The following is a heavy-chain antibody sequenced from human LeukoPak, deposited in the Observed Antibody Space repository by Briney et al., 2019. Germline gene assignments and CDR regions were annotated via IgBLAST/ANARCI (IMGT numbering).Heavy chain of an antibody. V-gene: IGHV4-39*01. Sequence: SETLSLTCTVSGGSISSSSYYWGWIRQPPGKGLEWIGSIYYSGSTYYNPSLKSRVTISVDTSKNQFSLKLSSVTAADTAVYYCARRGSSWYMRAFDIWGQGTMVTVSS. CDR2: IYYSGST. J-gene: IGHJ3*02. CDR1: GGSISSSSYY. CDR3: ARRGSSWYMRAFDI. D-gene: IGHD6-13*01.